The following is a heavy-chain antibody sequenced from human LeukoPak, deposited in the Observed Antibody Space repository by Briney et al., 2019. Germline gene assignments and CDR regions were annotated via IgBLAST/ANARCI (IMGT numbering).Heavy chain of an antibody. D-gene: IGHD4-17*01. J-gene: IGHJ4*02. CDR3: AKRPSDYGDYVTYFDY. CDR2: ISDDGRNK. V-gene: IGHV3-30*18. CDR1: GFSFISYG. Sequence: GGSLRLSCAPSGFSFISYGMHWVRQAPGKGLEWVGVISDDGRNKKYADSVKGRFTISRDNSKDTLYLQMNSLRDEDTAVYYCAKRPSDYGDYVTYFDYWGQGTLVTVSS.